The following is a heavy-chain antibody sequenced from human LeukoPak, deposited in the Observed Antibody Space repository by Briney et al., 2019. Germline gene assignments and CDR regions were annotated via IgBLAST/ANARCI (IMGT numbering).Heavy chain of an antibody. Sequence: GASVKVSCKASGGTFSSYAISWVRQAPGQGLEWMGRIIPILGIANYAQKFQGRVTITADKSTSTAYMELSSLRSEDTAVYYCARGIAAAGTDDYWGQGTLVTVSS. CDR1: GGTFSSYA. V-gene: IGHV1-69*04. J-gene: IGHJ4*02. CDR2: IIPILGIA. D-gene: IGHD6-13*01. CDR3: ARGIAAAGTDDY.